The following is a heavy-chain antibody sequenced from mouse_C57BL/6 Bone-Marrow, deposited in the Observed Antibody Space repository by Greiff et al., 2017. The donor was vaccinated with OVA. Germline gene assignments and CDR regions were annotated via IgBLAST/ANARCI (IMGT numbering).Heavy chain of an antibody. V-gene: IGHV1-82*01. CDR1: GYAFSSSW. J-gene: IGHJ2*01. D-gene: IGHD2-2*01. Sequence: VQLQQSGPELVKPGASVKISCKASGYAFSSSWMNWVKQRPGKGLEWIGRIYPGDGDTKYNGKFKGKATLTADKSSGTAYMQLSSLTSEDSAVYFCARTIYYGYDGFGYWGQGTTLTVAS. CDR3: ARTIYYGYDGFGY. CDR2: IYPGDGDT.